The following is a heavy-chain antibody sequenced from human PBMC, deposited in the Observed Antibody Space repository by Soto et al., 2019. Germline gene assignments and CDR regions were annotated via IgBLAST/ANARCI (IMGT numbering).Heavy chain of an antibody. D-gene: IGHD1-20*01. J-gene: IGHJ4*02. CDR1: GFTFSSYT. CDR3: AKDKYNWNDVDFDY. Sequence: GGSLRLSCAASGFTFSSYTMSWVRQAPGKGLEWVSAISGSGGSTYYADSVKGRFTISRDNSKNTLYLQMNSLRAEDTAVYYCAKDKYNWNDVDFDYWGQGTLVTVSS. V-gene: IGHV3-23*01. CDR2: ISGSGGST.